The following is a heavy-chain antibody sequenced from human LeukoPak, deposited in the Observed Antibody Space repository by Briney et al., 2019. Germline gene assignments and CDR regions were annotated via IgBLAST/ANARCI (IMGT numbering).Heavy chain of an antibody. J-gene: IGHJ4*02. D-gene: IGHD4-11*01. Sequence: GGCLRLSCAASGSTFSSHAMSWVRQAPGKGLEWVSAMSGSGGRTYYADSVKGRFTTSRDNSKNTLYLQMNSLRVEDTAVYYCVKLADDYPGDYWGQGTLVTVSS. V-gene: IGHV3-23*01. CDR3: VKLADDYPGDY. CDR1: GSTFSSHA. CDR2: MSGSGGRT.